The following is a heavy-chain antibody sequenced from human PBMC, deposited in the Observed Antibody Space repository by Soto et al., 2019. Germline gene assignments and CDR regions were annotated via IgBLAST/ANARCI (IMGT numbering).Heavy chain of an antibody. CDR2: ISYDGSNK. Sequence: QVQLVESGGGVVQPGRSLRLSCAASGFTFSSYAMHWVRQAPGKGLEWVAVISYDGSNKYYADSVKGRFTISRDNSKNTLYLQMNNLRVEDTAVYYCARADYYDEGIDYLGQGTLVTVSS. CDR3: ARADYYDEGIDY. CDR1: GFTFSSYA. J-gene: IGHJ4*02. V-gene: IGHV3-30-3*01. D-gene: IGHD3-22*01.